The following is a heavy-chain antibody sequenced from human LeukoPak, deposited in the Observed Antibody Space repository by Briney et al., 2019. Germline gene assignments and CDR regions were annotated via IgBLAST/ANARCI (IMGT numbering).Heavy chain of an antibody. V-gene: IGHV3-11*01. Sequence: GGSLRLSCAASGFTFSDYYMSWIRQAPGKGLEWVSYISSSGSTIYYADSVKGRFTISRDNAKSSLYLQMNSLRAEGTAVYYCARDGVVVVPAAPTFYYYYYGMDVWGQGTTVTVSS. CDR1: GFTFSDYY. D-gene: IGHD2-2*01. CDR3: ARDGVVVVPAAPTFYYYYYGMDV. J-gene: IGHJ6*02. CDR2: ISSSGSTI.